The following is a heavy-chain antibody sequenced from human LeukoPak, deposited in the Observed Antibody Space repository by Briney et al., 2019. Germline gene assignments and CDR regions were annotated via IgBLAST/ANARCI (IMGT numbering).Heavy chain of an antibody. CDR3: ARVIVTGYYDAFDI. CDR2: IYNGGST. CDR1: GFTVSSNY. D-gene: IGHD3-9*01. J-gene: IGHJ3*02. Sequence: PGGSLSLSCAASGFTVSSNYMSWVRQAPGKGLEWVSVIYNGGSTHYADSVKGRFTFSRDNSKNTLYLQMNSLRAEDTAVYYCARVIVTGYYDAFDIWGQGTMVSVSS. V-gene: IGHV3-53*01.